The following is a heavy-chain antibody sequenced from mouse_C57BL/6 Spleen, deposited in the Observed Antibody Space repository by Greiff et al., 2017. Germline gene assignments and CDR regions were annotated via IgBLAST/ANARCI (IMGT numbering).Heavy chain of an antibody. D-gene: IGHD2-4*01. CDR1: GYTFTGYW. CDR2: ILPGSGST. CDR3: AIYDYDDAMDD. Sequence: QVQLQQSGAELMKPGASVKLSCKATGYTFTGYWIEWVKQRPGHGLEWIGEILPGSGSTNYNEKFKGKATFPADTSSTPAYMQLSSLTTENSAIYYCAIYDYDDAMDDWGQGTSVTVSS. V-gene: IGHV1-9*01. J-gene: IGHJ4*01.